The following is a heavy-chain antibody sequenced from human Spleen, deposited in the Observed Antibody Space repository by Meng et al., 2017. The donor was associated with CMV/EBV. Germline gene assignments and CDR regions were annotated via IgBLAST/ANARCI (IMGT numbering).Heavy chain of an antibody. V-gene: IGHV3-30*02. CDR2: IRYDGTNK. CDR1: GFSCSTYG. Sequence: GGSLRLSCAASGFSCSTYGMHWVRQTPGRGLEWVAFIRYDGTNKYYADSVKGRFTISRDNSKNTLYLQMNSLRAEDTAVYYCAKSPGSGWYNHDYWGQGTLVTVSS. J-gene: IGHJ4*02. D-gene: IGHD6-19*01. CDR3: AKSPGSGWYNHDY.